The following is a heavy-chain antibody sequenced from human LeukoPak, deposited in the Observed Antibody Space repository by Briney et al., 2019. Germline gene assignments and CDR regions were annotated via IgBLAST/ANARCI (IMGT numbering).Heavy chain of an antibody. J-gene: IGHJ2*01. D-gene: IGHD1-7*01. Sequence: GGSVKVSCKASGYTFTSYYMHWVRQAPGQGREGMGIINPSGGSTSYAQKFQGRVTMTRDTSTSTVYMELSSLRSEDTAVYYCARDRYNWNYPWYFDLWGRGTLVTASS. CDR1: GYTFTSYY. CDR2: INPSGGST. CDR3: ARDRYNWNYPWYFDL. V-gene: IGHV1-46*01.